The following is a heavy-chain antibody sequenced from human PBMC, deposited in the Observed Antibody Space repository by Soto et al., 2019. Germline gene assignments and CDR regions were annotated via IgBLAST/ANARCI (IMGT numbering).Heavy chain of an antibody. V-gene: IGHV3-48*02. CDR3: ARGGGAWLLLPFDI. CDR2: ISAASNTI. J-gene: IGHJ3*02. D-gene: IGHD3-22*01. CDR1: GPTFSRSN. Sequence: GCPLRLSCAASGPTFSRSNMNWVRQAPGKGLEWLSYISAASNTIYYAESVKGRFTVSRDNAQNSLYLQMNSLSDEDTAVYFCARGGGAWLLLPFDIWGQGTMVTVSS.